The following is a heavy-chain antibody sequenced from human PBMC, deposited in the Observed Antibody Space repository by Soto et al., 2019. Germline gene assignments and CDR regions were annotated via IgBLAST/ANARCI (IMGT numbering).Heavy chain of an antibody. Sequence: GASLKVSCKASGYTFTTYAMHWVRQAPGQRLEWMGWINAGNGNTKYSQKFQGRVTITRDTSASTAYMELSSLRSEDTAVYYCARDRSVAVAAPGWFDPWGQGTLVTVSS. CDR1: GYTFTTYA. J-gene: IGHJ5*02. D-gene: IGHD6-19*01. CDR2: INAGNGNT. CDR3: ARDRSVAVAAPGWFDP. V-gene: IGHV1-3*01.